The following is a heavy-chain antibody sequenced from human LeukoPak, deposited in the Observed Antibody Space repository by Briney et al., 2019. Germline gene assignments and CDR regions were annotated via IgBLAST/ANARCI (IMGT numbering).Heavy chain of an antibody. CDR2: INPNSGGT. CDR3: ARGGYSYGPRGDYFDY. V-gene: IGHV1-2*02. J-gene: IGHJ4*02. D-gene: IGHD5-18*01. CDR1: GYTFTGHY. Sequence: ASVKVSCKASGYTFTGHYMHWVRQAPGQGLEWMGWINPNSGGTNYAQKFQGRVTMTRDTSISTAYMELSRLRSDDTAVYYCARGGYSYGPRGDYFDYWGQGTLVTVSS.